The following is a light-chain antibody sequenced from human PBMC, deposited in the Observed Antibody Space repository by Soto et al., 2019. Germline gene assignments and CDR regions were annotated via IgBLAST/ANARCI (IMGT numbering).Light chain of an antibody. J-gene: IGKJ4*01. CDR2: GAS. Sequence: ETVMTQSPATLSVSPGERATLSCRAGQSVNSYLAWYQQKPGQAPRLLIRGASARATGIPARFSGSGSGTEFTINISSLQSEDFAVYYCQQYNQWPLTFGGGTKVEI. CDR1: QSVNSY. V-gene: IGKV3-15*01. CDR3: QQYNQWPLT.